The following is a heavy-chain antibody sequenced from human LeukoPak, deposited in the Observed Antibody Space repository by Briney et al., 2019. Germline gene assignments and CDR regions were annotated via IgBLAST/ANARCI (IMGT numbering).Heavy chain of an antibody. D-gene: IGHD1-26*01. CDR1: GDTFSSYG. Sequence: PRASVKVSCKASGDTFSSYGISWVRQAPGQGLEWMGWISAYNGNTNYAQKLQGRVTMTTDTSTSTAYMELRSLRSDDTAVYYCARSRFILSGSYLLSGLANYYYYYMDVWGKGTTVTVSS. J-gene: IGHJ6*03. CDR3: ARSRFILSGSYLLSGLANYYYYYMDV. V-gene: IGHV1-18*01. CDR2: ISAYNGNT.